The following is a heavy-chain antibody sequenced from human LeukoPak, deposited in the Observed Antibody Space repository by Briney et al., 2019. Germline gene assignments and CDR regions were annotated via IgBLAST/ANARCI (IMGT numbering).Heavy chain of an antibody. CDR3: SRDLTWGVVGL. J-gene: IGHJ4*02. V-gene: IGHV3-74*01. D-gene: IGHD3-10*01. CDR2: INIDGSTT. Sequence: QSGGSLRLSCTASGFTFSNYWMYWVRQTPEKGLLWLSRINIDGSTTNYADSAKGRFTISRDNAKNTLYLQMNSLRVDDTALYYCSRDLTWGVVGLWGQGTLVTVSS. CDR1: GFTFSNYW.